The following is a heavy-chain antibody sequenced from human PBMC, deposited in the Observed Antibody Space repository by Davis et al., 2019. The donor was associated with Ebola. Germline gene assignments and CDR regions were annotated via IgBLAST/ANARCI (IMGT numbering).Heavy chain of an antibody. Sequence: GESLKISCAASGFTFSSYAMHWVRQAPGKGLEWVAVISYDGSNKYYADSVKGRFTISRDNSKNTLYLQMNSLRAEDTAVYYCARDSYYDILTGYYRSGMDVWGQGTTVTVSS. CDR3: ARDSYYDILTGYYRSGMDV. CDR2: ISYDGSNK. J-gene: IGHJ6*02. V-gene: IGHV3-30-3*01. CDR1: GFTFSSYA. D-gene: IGHD3-9*01.